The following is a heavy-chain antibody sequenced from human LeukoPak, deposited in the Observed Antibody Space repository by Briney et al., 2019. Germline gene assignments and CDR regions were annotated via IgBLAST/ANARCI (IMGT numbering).Heavy chain of an antibody. CDR3: ARLRWELLLGYFDY. Sequence: SETLSLTCTVSGGSISSSSYYWGWIRQPSGKGLEWIGSIYYSGSTYYNPSLKSRVTISVDTSKNQFSLKLSSVTAADTAVYYCARLRWELLLGYFDYWGQGTLVTVSS. CDR2: IYYSGST. CDR1: GGSISSSSYY. D-gene: IGHD1-26*01. V-gene: IGHV4-39*01. J-gene: IGHJ4*02.